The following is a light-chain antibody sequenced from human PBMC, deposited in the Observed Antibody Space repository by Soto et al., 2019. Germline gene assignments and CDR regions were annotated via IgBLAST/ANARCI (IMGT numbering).Light chain of an antibody. CDR1: QSVSSN. CDR2: GAS. Sequence: EIVITQSPATLSVSPGERATLSCRASQSVSSNLAWYQQKPGQAPRILIYGASTRATGIPARFSGSGSGTEFTLTISSLQSEDFAVYYCQQRSNWPITFGQGTRLEIK. V-gene: IGKV3-15*01. CDR3: QQRSNWPIT. J-gene: IGKJ5*01.